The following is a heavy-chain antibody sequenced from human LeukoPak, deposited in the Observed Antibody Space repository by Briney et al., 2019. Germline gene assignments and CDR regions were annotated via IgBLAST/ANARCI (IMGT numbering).Heavy chain of an antibody. V-gene: IGHV1-46*01. CDR2: IYPRDGST. J-gene: IGHJ4*02. Sequence: GASVNVSCKASGYTFTDNYLHWVRQAPGQGLEWMGMIYPRDGSTSYAQNFQGRFTVTSDTSTTTGHMELRGLRSEDTAVYYCARDQEGFDYWGQGTVVTVSS. CDR1: GYTFTDNY. CDR3: ARDQEGFDY.